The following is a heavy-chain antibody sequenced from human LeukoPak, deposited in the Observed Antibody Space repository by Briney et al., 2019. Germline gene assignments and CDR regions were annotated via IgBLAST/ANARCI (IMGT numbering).Heavy chain of an antibody. CDR3: AKDHIVGATVPDY. V-gene: IGHV3-30*18. D-gene: IGHD1-26*01. Sequence: GGSLRLSCAASGFTFSSYGMHWVRQAPGKGLEWVAVISYDGSNKYYADSVKGRFTISRDNSKNTLYLQMNSLRAEDTAVYYCAKDHIVGATVPDYWGQGTLVTVSS. CDR1: GFTFSSYG. J-gene: IGHJ4*02. CDR2: ISYDGSNK.